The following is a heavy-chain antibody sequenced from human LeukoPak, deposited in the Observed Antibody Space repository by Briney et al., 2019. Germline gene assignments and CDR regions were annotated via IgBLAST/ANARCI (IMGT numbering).Heavy chain of an antibody. CDR3: ARDRRKWQGWVREGFDP. CDR1: GYTFTGYY. V-gene: IGHV1-2*06. D-gene: IGHD1-14*01. CDR2: INPNSGGT. J-gene: IGHJ5*02. Sequence: ASVKVSCKASGYTFTGYYMHWVRQAPGQGLEWMGRINPNSGGTNYAQKFQGRVTMTRDTSISTAYMELSRLRSDDTAVYYCARDRRKWQGWVREGFDPWGKGPLVTVS.